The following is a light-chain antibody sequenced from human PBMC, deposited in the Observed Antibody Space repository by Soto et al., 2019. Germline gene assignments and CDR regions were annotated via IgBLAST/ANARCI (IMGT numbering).Light chain of an antibody. V-gene: IGLV2-14*01. CDR1: SEDIGTYEY. Sequence: QSVLTQPASVSGSAGQSITISCTGSSEDIGTYEYISWHQHHPRKAPKLTIFGVYDRPSGVSDRFSGSKSGNTASLTIFGLQLEDEAVYYCSSYTSGSTLPWVFGTGTKVTVL. CDR2: GVY. CDR3: SSYTSGSTLPWV. J-gene: IGLJ1*01.